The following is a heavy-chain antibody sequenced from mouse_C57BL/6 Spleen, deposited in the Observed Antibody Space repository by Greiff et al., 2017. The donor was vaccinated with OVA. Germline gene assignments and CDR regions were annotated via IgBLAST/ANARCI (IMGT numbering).Heavy chain of an antibody. CDR2: IWSGGST. D-gene: IGHD2-5*01. CDR3: AIYSNHEGDYAMDY. V-gene: IGHV2-2*01. Sequence: VMLVESGPGLVQPSQSLSITCTVSGFSLTSYGVHWVRQSPGKGLEWLGVIWSGGSTDYNAAFISRLSISKDNSKSQVVFKMNSLQADDTAIYYCAIYSNHEGDYAMDYWGQGTSVTVSS. CDR1: GFSLTSYG. J-gene: IGHJ4*01.